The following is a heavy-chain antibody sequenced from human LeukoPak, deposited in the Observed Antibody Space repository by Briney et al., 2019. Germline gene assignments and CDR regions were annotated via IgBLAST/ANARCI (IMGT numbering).Heavy chain of an antibody. V-gene: IGHV3-23*01. Sequence: PGGSLRLSCAASGFTFSSYAMSWVRQAPGKGLEWVSAISGSGGSTYYADSVKGRFTISRDNSKNTLYLQMNSLRAEDTAVYYCAKAPYSSGWYGVEAFDIWDQGTMVTVSS. CDR1: GFTFSSYA. CDR3: AKAPYSSGWYGVEAFDI. CDR2: ISGSGGST. J-gene: IGHJ3*02. D-gene: IGHD6-19*01.